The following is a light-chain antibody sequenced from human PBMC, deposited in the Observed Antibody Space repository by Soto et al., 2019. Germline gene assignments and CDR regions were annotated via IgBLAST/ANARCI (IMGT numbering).Light chain of an antibody. CDR1: QPISRT. Sequence: SCSASQPISRTLDWYQQKPGQAPRLLMYGASTRATDIPGRISGGGAGTDFTLTISRLEPEDVAVYYCQQYNSYPLTFGGGTKVDIK. CDR3: QQYNSYPLT. CDR2: GAS. J-gene: IGKJ4*01. V-gene: IGKV3-15*01.